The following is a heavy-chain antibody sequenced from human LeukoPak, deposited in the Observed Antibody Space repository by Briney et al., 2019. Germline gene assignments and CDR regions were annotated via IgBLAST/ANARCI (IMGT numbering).Heavy chain of an antibody. Sequence: PSETLSLTCTVSGGSISSSSYYWGWIRQPPGKGLEWIGSIYYSGSTYYNPSLKSRVTISVDTSKNQFSLKLSSVTAADTAVYYCARGRAKVVVITPYYFDYWGQGTLVTVSS. D-gene: IGHD3-22*01. V-gene: IGHV4-39*07. J-gene: IGHJ4*02. CDR1: GGSISSSSYY. CDR3: ARGRAKVVVITPYYFDY. CDR2: IYYSGST.